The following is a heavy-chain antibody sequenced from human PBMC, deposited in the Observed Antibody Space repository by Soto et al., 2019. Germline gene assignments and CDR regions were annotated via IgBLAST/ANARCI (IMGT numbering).Heavy chain of an antibody. CDR3: ARASRFDT. Sequence: PSETLSLTCTVSGGSISNYYWTWIRQPPGKGLEWIGYIYYSGSTNYNPSLKSRVTISVDTSKNQFSLKLSSVTAADTAVYYCARASRFDTWGQGTLVTV. D-gene: IGHD6-6*01. J-gene: IGHJ5*02. CDR1: GGSISNYY. V-gene: IGHV4-59*12. CDR2: IYYSGST.